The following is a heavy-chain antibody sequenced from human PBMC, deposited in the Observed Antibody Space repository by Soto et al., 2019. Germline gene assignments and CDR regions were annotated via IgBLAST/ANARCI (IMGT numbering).Heavy chain of an antibody. CDR1: GFTFSNYW. CDR3: ARARACDI. J-gene: IGHJ3*02. CDR2: MKLDESDK. V-gene: IGHV3-7*04. Sequence: GGSLRLSCAASGFTFSNYWMSWVRQAPGKGLEWVANMKLDESDKYYVDSVKGRISISRDNAKNSLYLQMNSLRAEDTAVYYCARARACDIWGQGTMVTVSS.